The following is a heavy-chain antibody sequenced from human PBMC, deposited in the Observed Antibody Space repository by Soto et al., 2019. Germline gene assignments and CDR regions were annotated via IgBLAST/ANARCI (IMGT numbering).Heavy chain of an antibody. CDR1: GHTFTNYY. CDR2: ISPSGDGP. D-gene: IGHD3-10*01. J-gene: IGHJ6*02. V-gene: IGHV1-46*01. Sequence: ASVKVSCKASGHTFTNYYMHWVRQAPGQGLEWMGVISPSGDGPTFAQKFQGRVTMTRDTSTSTVYMELSSLRFEDTAVYYCASMDYSYYYGMDVWGQGIMVTVS. CDR3: ASMDYSYYYGMDV.